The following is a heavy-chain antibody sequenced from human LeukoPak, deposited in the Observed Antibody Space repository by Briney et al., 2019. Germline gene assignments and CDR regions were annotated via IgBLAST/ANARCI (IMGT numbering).Heavy chain of an antibody. Sequence: GGSLRLSCAASGFTVSSNYMSWVRQAPGKGLEWVSVIYSGGSTYYADSVKGRFTISRDNSKNTLYLQMNSLRAEDTAVYYRARDGSGXEXFDYWGQGTLVTVSS. CDR1: GFTVSSNY. V-gene: IGHV3-66*01. CDR2: IYSGGST. CDR3: ARDGSGXEXFDY. J-gene: IGHJ4*02. D-gene: IGHD3-3*01.